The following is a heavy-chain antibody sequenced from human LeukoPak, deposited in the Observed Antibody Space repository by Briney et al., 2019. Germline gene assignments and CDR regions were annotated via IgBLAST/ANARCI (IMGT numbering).Heavy chain of an antibody. CDR3: AKDIAWYSSSWHDAFDI. J-gene: IGHJ3*02. Sequence: GGSLRLSCAASGFTFDDYAMHWVRQAPGKGLEWVSGISWNSGSIGYADSVEGRFTISRDNAKNSLYLQMNSLRAEDTALYYCAKDIAWYSSSWHDAFDIWGQGTMVTVSS. D-gene: IGHD6-13*01. CDR2: ISWNSGSI. V-gene: IGHV3-9*01. CDR1: GFTFDDYA.